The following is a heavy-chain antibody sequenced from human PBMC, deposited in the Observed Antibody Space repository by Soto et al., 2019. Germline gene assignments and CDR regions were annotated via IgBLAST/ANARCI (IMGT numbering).Heavy chain of an antibody. CDR1: GYTFTSYG. CDR3: ARESDY. Sequence: VSVKVSGKASGYTFTSYGTSWVRQPLGQGLEWMGWMSAYNGNTNYAQNLQGRVTMPPDTSTSPATMELRSLRSDDPAAYYCARESDYWGQGTLVTVSS. CDR2: MSAYNGNT. J-gene: IGHJ4*02. V-gene: IGHV1-18*01.